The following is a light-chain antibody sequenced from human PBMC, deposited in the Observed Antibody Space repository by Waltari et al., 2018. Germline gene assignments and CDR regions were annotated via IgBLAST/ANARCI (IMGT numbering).Light chain of an antibody. V-gene: IGKV3-20*01. CDR3: HQYDSSPRT. Sequence: TLSCRASQTVTRNFLAWYQQTPGQAPRLLIYGASIRATGIPDRFSGSGSGTDFTLTISRLEPEDFAVYYCHQYDSSPRTFGQGTKVEIQ. CDR1: QTVTRNF. J-gene: IGKJ1*01. CDR2: GAS.